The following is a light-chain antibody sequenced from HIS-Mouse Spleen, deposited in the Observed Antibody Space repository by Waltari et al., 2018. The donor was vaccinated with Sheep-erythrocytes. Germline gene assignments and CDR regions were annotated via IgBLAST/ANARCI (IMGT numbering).Light chain of an antibody. CDR3: GTWHSNSKTHWV. CDR1: SSDVGGYNY. Sequence: QSALTQPPSASGSPGQSVTISCTGTSSDVGGYNYVSWYQQHPGKAPKLMIYEVSKRPSGVPDRFSGSKSGNTASLTVSGLQPEDEADYYCGTWHSNSKTHWVFGGGTKLTVL. CDR2: EVS. V-gene: IGLV2-8*01. J-gene: IGLJ3*02.